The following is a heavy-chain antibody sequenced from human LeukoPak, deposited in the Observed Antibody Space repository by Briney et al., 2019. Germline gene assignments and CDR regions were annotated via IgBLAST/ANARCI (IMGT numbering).Heavy chain of an antibody. CDR3: AGWERGITGTTGDY. CDR2: ISSSSSYI. Sequence: GGSLRLSCAASGFTFSSYSMNWVRQASGKGLEWVSSISSSSSYIYYADSVKGRFTISRDNAKNSPYLQMNSLRAEDTAVYYCAGWERGITGTTGDYWGQGTLVTVSS. J-gene: IGHJ4*02. V-gene: IGHV3-21*01. D-gene: IGHD1-7*01. CDR1: GFTFSSYS.